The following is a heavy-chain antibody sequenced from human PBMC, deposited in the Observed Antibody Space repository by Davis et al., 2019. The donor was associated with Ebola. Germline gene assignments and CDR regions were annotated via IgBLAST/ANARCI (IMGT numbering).Heavy chain of an antibody. Sequence: MPSETLSLTCTVSGGSISSGGYYWSWIRQHPGKGLEWIGYIYYSGSTYYNPSLKSRVTISVDTSKNQFSLKLSSVTAADTAVYYCARGKMAPILRTHFDYWGQGTLVTVSS. J-gene: IGHJ4*02. CDR2: IYYSGST. CDR3: ARGKMAPILRTHFDY. V-gene: IGHV4-31*03. CDR1: GGSISSGGYY. D-gene: IGHD5-24*01.